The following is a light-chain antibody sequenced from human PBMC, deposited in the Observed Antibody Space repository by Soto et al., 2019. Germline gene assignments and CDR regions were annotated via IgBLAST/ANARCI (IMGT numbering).Light chain of an antibody. CDR3: NSYTSTNTLYV. V-gene: IGLV2-14*01. CDR2: EVT. J-gene: IGLJ1*01. CDR1: SSDVGGYNY. Sequence: QSALTQPASVSGSPGQSITISCTGGSSDVGGYNYVSWYQQHPGKAPKLMIYEVTNRPSGVSNRFSGSKTGNTASLTISGLQAEDEADYYCNSYTSTNTLYVFGPGTKLTVL.